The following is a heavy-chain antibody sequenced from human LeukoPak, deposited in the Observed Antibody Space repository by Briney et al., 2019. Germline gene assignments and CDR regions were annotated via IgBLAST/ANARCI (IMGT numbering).Heavy chain of an antibody. CDR3: AREWEATIDY. D-gene: IGHD5-12*01. J-gene: IGHJ4*02. Sequence: SETLSLTCTVSGGSISSYYWSWIRQPPGKGLEWIGYIYYSGSTNYNPSLKSRVTISVDTSKNQFSLKLSSVTAADTAVYYCAREWEATIDYWGQGTLVTVSS. CDR1: GGSISSYY. V-gene: IGHV4-59*01. CDR2: IYYSGST.